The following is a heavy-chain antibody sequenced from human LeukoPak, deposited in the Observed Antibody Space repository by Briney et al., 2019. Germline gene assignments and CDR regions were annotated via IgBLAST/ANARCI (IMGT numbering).Heavy chain of an antibody. J-gene: IGHJ6*02. Sequence: ASVKVSCKASGYTFTTYHIHWVRQAPGQGLEWMEIINPGDGSTSYAQKFQGRVTVTRDTSTSTVYMDLSSLRSEDTAVYYCARAAVHYNSVMDVWGQGTTVTVSS. D-gene: IGHD6-25*01. CDR1: GYTFTTYH. CDR3: ARAAVHYNSVMDV. V-gene: IGHV1-46*01. CDR2: INPGDGST.